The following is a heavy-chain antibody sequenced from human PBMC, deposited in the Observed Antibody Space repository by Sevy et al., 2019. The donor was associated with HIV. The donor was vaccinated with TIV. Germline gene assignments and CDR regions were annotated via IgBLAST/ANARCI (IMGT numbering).Heavy chain of an antibody. J-gene: IGHJ4*02. V-gene: IGHV3-23*01. CDR1: GFTFNSFV. CDR2: ISGTGDYT. Sequence: GGSLRLSCAASGFTFNSFVMGWVRQAPGKGLDWISVISGTGDYTYYADSVKGHFTISRDNSKNTLFLQMNSLRAEDTAIFYCAKKMGGGSGMAFLVDFWGQGTLVTVSS. D-gene: IGHD5-18*01. CDR3: AKKMGGGSGMAFLVDF.